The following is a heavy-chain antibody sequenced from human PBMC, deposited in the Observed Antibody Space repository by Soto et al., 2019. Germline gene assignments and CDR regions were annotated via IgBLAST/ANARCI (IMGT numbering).Heavy chain of an antibody. CDR3: AKQLGYDYYYAMDV. D-gene: IGHD2-2*01. Sequence: GGSLRLSCAASGFTFSSYGMHWVRQAPGKGLEWVSCISYSGGSTFYADSVKGRFTISRDRSKNTLYLQMNSLRADDTAVYYCAKQLGYDYYYAMDVWGQGTTVTVSS. J-gene: IGHJ6*02. CDR2: ISYSGGST. V-gene: IGHV3-23*01. CDR1: GFTFSSYG.